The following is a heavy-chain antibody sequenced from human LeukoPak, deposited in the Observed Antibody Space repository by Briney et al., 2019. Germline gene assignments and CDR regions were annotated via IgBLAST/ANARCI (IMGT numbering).Heavy chain of an antibody. CDR2: IRYDGSNK. CDR1: GFTFSSYG. CDR3: AKDSPGIVVVPAETYFDY. D-gene: IGHD2-2*01. Sequence: GGSLRLSCAASGFTFSSYGMHWVRQAPGKGLEWAAFIRYDGSNKYYADSVKGRFTISRDNSKNTLYLQMNSLRAEDTAVYYCAKDSPGIVVVPAETYFDYWGQGTLVTVSS. J-gene: IGHJ4*02. V-gene: IGHV3-30*02.